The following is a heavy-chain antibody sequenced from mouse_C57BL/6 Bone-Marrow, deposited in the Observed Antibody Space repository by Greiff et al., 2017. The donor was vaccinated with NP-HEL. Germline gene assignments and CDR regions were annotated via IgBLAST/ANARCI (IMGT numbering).Heavy chain of an antibody. CDR3: ARKGGLLNFDY. J-gene: IGHJ2*01. V-gene: IGHV5-9*01. D-gene: IGHD1-1*01. CDR2: ISGGGGNT. CDR1: GFTFSSYT. Sequence: EVKLMESGGGLVKPGGSLKLSCAASGFTFSSYTMSWVRQTPEKRLEWVATISGGGGNTYYPDSVKGRFTISRDNAKNTLYLQMSSLRSEDTALYYCARKGGLLNFDYGAKAPLSQSPQ.